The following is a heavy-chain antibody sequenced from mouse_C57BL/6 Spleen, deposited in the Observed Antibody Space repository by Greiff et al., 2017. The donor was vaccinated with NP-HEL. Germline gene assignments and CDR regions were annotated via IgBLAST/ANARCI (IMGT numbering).Heavy chain of an antibody. Sequence: VQLQQSGAELVKPGASVKISCKASGYAFSSYWMNWVKQRPGKGLEWIGQIYPGDGDTNYNGKFKGKATLTADKSSSTAYMQLSSLPSEDSAVYFWARDYGSSYGFDYWGQGTLVTVSA. V-gene: IGHV1-80*01. CDR3: ARDYGSSYGFDY. CDR2: IYPGDGDT. CDR1: GYAFSSYW. J-gene: IGHJ3*01. D-gene: IGHD1-1*01.